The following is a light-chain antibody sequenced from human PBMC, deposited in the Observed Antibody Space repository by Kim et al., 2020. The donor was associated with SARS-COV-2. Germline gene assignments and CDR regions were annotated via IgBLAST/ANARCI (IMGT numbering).Light chain of an antibody. CDR1: QSVSNY. J-gene: IGKJ5*01. CDR3: QKYDNWPIT. Sequence: SPGERATLSCRTSQSVSNYLAWYQQRPSQAPRLLMYGASTRATGIPARFSGSGSGTEFTLTISSLQSEDFAVYYCQKYDNWPITFGQGTRLEIK. CDR2: GAS. V-gene: IGKV3-15*01.